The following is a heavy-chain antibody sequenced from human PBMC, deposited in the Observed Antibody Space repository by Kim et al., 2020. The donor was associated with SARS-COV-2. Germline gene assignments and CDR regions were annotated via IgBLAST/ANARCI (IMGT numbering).Heavy chain of an antibody. V-gene: IGHV3-73*01. J-gene: IGHJ4*02. CDR2: YAT. D-gene: IGHD3-10*01. CDR3: TRRDVSGTY. Sequence: YATAYAASVKGRFTISRDDSKNTAYLQMNSLKTEDTAVYYCTRRDVSGTYWGQGTLVTVSS.